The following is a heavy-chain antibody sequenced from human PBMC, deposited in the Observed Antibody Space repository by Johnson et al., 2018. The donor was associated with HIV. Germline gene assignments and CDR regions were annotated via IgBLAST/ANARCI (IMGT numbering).Heavy chain of an antibody. CDR1: GFTFSTYG. V-gene: IGHV3-33*01. Sequence: QVQLVESGGGVVQPGRSLRLSCAASGFTFSTYGMHWVRQAPGKGLAWVAVMWYDGSNKYYADSVKGRFTSSRDDSRSTLYVQRSSLRAEDTAVYYCARDGGYSYFAFDMWGQGTMVTVSS. D-gene: IGHD5-18*01. CDR3: ARDGGYSYFAFDM. CDR2: MWYDGSNK. J-gene: IGHJ3*02.